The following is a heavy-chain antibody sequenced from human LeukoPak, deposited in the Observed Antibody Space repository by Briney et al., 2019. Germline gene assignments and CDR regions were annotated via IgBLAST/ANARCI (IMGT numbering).Heavy chain of an antibody. J-gene: IGHJ5*02. CDR3: AREYSCSWYGGYWFDP. V-gene: IGHV4-4*07. CDR1: GGSISSYY. Sequence: SETLSLTCTVSGGSISSYYWSWIRQPAGKGLEWIGRIYTSGSTNYNPSLKSRVTMSVDTSKNQFSLKLSSVTAADTAVYYCAREYSCSWYGGYWFDPWGQGTLVTVSS. D-gene: IGHD6-13*01. CDR2: IYTSGST.